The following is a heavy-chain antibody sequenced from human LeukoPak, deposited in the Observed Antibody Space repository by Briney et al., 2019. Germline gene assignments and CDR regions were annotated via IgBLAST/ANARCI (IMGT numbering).Heavy chain of an antibody. Sequence: LPGGSLRLSCAASGFTFSSYAMSWVRQAPGKGLEWVSAISGSGGSTHYADSVKGRFTISRDNSKNTLYLQMNSLRAEDTAIYYCAKAKDSSGYNDYWGQGTLVTVSS. CDR3: AKAKDSSGYNDY. J-gene: IGHJ4*02. CDR1: GFTFSSYA. CDR2: ISGSGGST. D-gene: IGHD3-22*01. V-gene: IGHV3-23*01.